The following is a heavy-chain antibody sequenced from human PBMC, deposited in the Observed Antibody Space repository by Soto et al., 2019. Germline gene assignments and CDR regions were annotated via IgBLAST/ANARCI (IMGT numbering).Heavy chain of an antibody. CDR1: GFPFSSYG. CDR3: ANDLDRGSHHDGEDS. D-gene: IGHD3-16*01. Sequence: QVQLVESGGGVVQPGRSLRLSCAASGFPFSSYGMHWVRQVPGKGLEWAAVISDDGSKEWYADSVKGRFTISRDNYKNTLSLQMHSLRSEDKVVYYCANDLDRGSHHDGEDSGGQGTLVSVYS. V-gene: IGHV3-30*18. J-gene: IGHJ4*02. CDR2: ISDDGSKE.